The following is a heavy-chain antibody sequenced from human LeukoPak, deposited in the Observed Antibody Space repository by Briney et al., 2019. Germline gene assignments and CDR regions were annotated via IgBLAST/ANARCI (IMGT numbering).Heavy chain of an antibody. J-gene: IGHJ6*02. CDR3: AKRTTVTTYYYGMDV. V-gene: IGHV3-23*01. Sequence: GGSLRLSFAASGFPFSSYAMSWVRKAPGKGLGWASAISGSGGSTYYADSVKGRFTISRDNSKNTLYLQMNSLRAEDTAVYYCAKRTTVTTYYYGMDVWGQGTTVTVSS. D-gene: IGHD4-4*01. CDR2: ISGSGGST. CDR1: GFPFSSYA.